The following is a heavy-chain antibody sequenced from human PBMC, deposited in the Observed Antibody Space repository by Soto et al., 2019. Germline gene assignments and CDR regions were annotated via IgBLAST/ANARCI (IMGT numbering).Heavy chain of an antibody. Sequence: QVQLVQSGAEVKKPGSSVQVSCKASGGTFSSYAISWVRQAPGHGLEWMGGIIPIFGTANYAQKFQGRVTITADESTSTADMELSSVRSEDTAVYYCARVAGGVFKYSRWVDSGYYFDYWVQGTLVTVSS. CDR1: GGTFSSYA. CDR2: IIPIFGTA. V-gene: IGHV1-69*01. J-gene: IGHJ4*02. D-gene: IGHD6-6*01. CDR3: ARVAGGVFKYSRWVDSGYYFDY.